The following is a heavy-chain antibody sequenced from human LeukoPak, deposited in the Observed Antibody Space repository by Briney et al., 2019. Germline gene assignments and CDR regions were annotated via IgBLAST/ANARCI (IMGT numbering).Heavy chain of an antibody. V-gene: IGHV4-34*01. CDR3: ARGPPYYDFWSGYYH. CDR2: INHSGST. Sequence: SETLSLTCAVYGGSFSGYYWSWIRQPPGKGLEWIGEINHSGSTNYNPSLKSRVTISVDTSKNQFPLKLSSVTAADTAVYYCARGPPYYDFWSGYYHWGQGTLVTVSS. CDR1: GGSFSGYY. D-gene: IGHD3-3*01. J-gene: IGHJ4*02.